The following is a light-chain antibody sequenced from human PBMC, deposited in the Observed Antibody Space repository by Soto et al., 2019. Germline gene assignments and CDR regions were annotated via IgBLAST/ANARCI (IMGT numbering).Light chain of an antibody. CDR3: AAWDDSLNAVV. Sequence: QAVVTQPPSASGTPGQRVTISCSGGTSNIGINTVSWYQQFPGTTPKLLISSNSQRPSRVPDRVSGSKSGTSASLAISGLQTEDEDDYYCAAWDDSLNAVVFGGGTKLTVL. CDR1: TSNIGINT. V-gene: IGLV1-44*01. J-gene: IGLJ2*01. CDR2: SNS.